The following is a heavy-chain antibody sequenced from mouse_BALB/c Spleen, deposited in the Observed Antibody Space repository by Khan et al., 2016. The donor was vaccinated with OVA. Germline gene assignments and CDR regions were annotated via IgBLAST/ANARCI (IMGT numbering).Heavy chain of an antibody. J-gene: IGHJ2*01. Sequence: IQLVQSGPELVKPGASVKISCKASGYSFTGYFMNWVMQSHGKSLEWIGRINPHIGETFYNQKFKDKATLTVDESSRTAHMELRSLASADSAVYYWARKNGGDVDYWGQGTTLTVSS. CDR1: GYSFTGYF. CDR3: ARKNGGDVDY. D-gene: IGHD1-1*01. CDR2: INPHIGET. V-gene: IGHV1-20*02.